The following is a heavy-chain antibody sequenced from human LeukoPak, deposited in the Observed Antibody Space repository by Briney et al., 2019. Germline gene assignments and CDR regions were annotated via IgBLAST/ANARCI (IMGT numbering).Heavy chain of an antibody. J-gene: IGHJ6*02. CDR1: GGTFSSYA. Sequence: SVKVSCKASGGTFSSYAISWVRQAPGQGLEWMGGIIPIFGTANYAQKFQGRVTITADESTSTAYMELSSLRSEDTDVYYCARGITMVRGVIISQYYYYYYGMDVWGQGTTVTVSS. CDR3: ARGITMVRGVIISQYYYYYYGMDV. CDR2: IIPIFGTA. D-gene: IGHD3-10*01. V-gene: IGHV1-69*13.